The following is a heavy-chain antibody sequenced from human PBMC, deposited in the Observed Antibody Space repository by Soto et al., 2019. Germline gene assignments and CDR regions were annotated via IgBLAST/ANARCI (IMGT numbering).Heavy chain of an antibody. J-gene: IGHJ6*02. CDR3: AGSRDGYNLNYYYGMDV. CDR2: ISAYNGNT. Sequence: ASVKVSCKASGYTFTSYGISWVRQAPGQGLEWMGWISAYNGNTNYAQKLQGRVTMTTDTSTSTAYMGLRSLRSDDTAVYYCAGSRDGYNLNYYYGMDVWGQGTTVTV. D-gene: IGHD5-12*01. V-gene: IGHV1-18*01. CDR1: GYTFTSYG.